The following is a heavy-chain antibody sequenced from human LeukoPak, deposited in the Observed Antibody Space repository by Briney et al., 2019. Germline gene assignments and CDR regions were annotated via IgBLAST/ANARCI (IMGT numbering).Heavy chain of an antibody. CDR2: ITGSGDRT. D-gene: IGHD1-14*01. CDR3: ASRPRADMGPLDF. Sequence: GGSLTLSCAAPGFTFSSYAMSWVRQAPGKGLEWVSSITGSGDRTYYADSVKGRFTISRDNSKNTLYLQMNSLRADETAVYYCASRPRADMGPLDFWGQGTLVTVSS. CDR1: GFTFSSYA. V-gene: IGHV3-23*01. J-gene: IGHJ4*02.